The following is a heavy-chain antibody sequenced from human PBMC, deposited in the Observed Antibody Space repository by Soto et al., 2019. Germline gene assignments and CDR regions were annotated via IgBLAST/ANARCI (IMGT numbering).Heavy chain of an antibody. CDR3: AREASVLIPAAQPSRFDS. CDR2: ISPYSGYT. D-gene: IGHD2-2*01. CDR1: GYSFMKYG. V-gene: IGHV1-18*01. Sequence: PRASVKVSCKGFGYSFMKYGINWVRQAPGQGLEWVGWISPYSGYTHSAQKFHGRLTLTTDTAASTAYMELRILRSADTALYYCAREASVLIPAAQPSRFDSWGQGTLVTVSS. J-gene: IGHJ4*02.